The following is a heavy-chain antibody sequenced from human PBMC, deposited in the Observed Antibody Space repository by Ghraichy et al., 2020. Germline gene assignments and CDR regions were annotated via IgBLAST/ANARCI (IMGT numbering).Heavy chain of an antibody. CDR2: IHRSGHT. V-gene: IGHV3-66*01. CDR3: ARDTSVFFDL. Sequence: GGSLRLSCAASGFSVTDNYMSWVRQSPGKGLEWVSIIHRSGHTYYLDSVKGRFTISRDTSDNTLFLQMDSLRAEDTAVYYCARDTSVFFDLWGQGTRVTVSS. CDR1: GFSVTDNY. D-gene: IGHD2-2*01. J-gene: IGHJ5*02.